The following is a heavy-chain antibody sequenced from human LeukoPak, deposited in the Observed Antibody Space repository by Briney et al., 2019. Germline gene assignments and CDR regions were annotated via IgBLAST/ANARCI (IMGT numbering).Heavy chain of an antibody. D-gene: IGHD4-17*01. CDR1: GFSFSRSA. CDR3: AKDMRGYGDYSD. Sequence: GGSLRLSCAASGFSFSRSAMTWVRQAPGKGLEWVSCISESGEETYYADSVKGRFTISRDNSKNTLYLQMNSLRAEDTAVYYCAKDMRGYGDYSDWGQGTLVTVSS. CDR2: ISESGEET. J-gene: IGHJ1*01. V-gene: IGHV3-23*01.